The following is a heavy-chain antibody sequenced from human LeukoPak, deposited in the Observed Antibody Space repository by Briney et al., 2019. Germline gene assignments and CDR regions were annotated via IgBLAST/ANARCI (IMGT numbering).Heavy chain of an antibody. CDR3: MRAAYDSSGYLTL. J-gene: IGHJ4*02. CDR1: GFTFSSYG. Sequence: PGGSLRLSCAASGFTFSSYGMHWVRQAPGKGLEWVAVIWYDGSNKYYADSVKGRFTISRDNSKNTLFLQMNSLRAEDTAVYYCMRAAYDSSGYLTLWGRGTLVTVSS. CDR2: IWYDGSNK. D-gene: IGHD3-22*01. V-gene: IGHV3-33*01.